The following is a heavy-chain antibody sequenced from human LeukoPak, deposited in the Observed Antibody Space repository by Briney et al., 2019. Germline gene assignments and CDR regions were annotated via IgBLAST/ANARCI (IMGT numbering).Heavy chain of an antibody. CDR3: ARGGGYDPFDY. CDR2: ISSSGSVI. CDR1: GFTFRGYE. J-gene: IGHJ4*02. V-gene: IGHV3-48*03. D-gene: IGHD5-12*01. Sequence: GGSLRLSCAASGFTFRGYEMNWVRQAPGEGLEWVSYISSSGSVIYYADYVKGRFNISRDNAKNSLYLQMNSLRAEDTAVYYCARGGGYDPFDYWGQGTLVTVSS.